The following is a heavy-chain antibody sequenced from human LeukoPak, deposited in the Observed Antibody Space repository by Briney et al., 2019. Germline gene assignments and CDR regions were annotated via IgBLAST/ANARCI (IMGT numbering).Heavy chain of an antibody. CDR3: AKDHEVIVVVPAAKGIDY. CDR2: RRYDGSNK. J-gene: IGHJ4*02. CDR1: GFTFSSYG. D-gene: IGHD2-2*01. V-gene: IGHV3-30*02. Sequence: PGGSLRLSCAASGFTFSSYGMHWVRQAPGKGLEWVAFRRYDGSNKYYADSVKGRFTISRDNSKNTLYLQMNSLRAEDTAVYYCAKDHEVIVVVPAAKGIDYWGQGTLVTVSS.